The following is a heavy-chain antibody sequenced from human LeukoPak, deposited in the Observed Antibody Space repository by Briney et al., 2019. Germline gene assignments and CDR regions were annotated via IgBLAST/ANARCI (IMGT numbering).Heavy chain of an antibody. D-gene: IGHD4-17*01. Sequence: GGSLRLSCAASGFTFSSYAMHWVRQALGKGLEWVAVISYDGSNKHYADSVKGRFTISRDNSKNTMYLQMNSLRGEDTAVYYCARAGRVTTTYWYFDLWGRGTLVTVSS. CDR1: GFTFSSYA. CDR2: ISYDGSNK. J-gene: IGHJ2*01. CDR3: ARAGRVTTTYWYFDL. V-gene: IGHV3-30-3*01.